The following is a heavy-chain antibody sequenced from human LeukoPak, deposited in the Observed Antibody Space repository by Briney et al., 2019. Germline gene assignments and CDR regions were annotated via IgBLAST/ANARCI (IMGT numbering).Heavy chain of an antibody. CDR2: INHSGST. J-gene: IGHJ4*02. CDR3: AREIMVRGVIDY. CDR1: GGSFSGYY. Sequence: SETLSLTCAVYGGSFSGYYWSWIRQPPGKGLEWIGEINHSGSTNYNPSLKSRVTISVDTSKNQFSPKLSSVTAADTAVYYCAREIMVRGVIDYWGQGTLVTVSS. V-gene: IGHV4-34*01. D-gene: IGHD3-10*01.